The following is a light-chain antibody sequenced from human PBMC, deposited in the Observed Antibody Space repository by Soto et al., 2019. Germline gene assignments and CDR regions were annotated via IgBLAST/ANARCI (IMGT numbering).Light chain of an antibody. V-gene: IGKV3-20*01. Sequence: PGERVTLSCRASQSVSSNFLAWYQQKPGQAPRLLMYGAPNRAAGIPDRFSGSGSGTDFTLTISRLAPEDFAVYYCHQYSSSPRTFGQGTKVDIK. J-gene: IGKJ1*01. CDR2: GAP. CDR1: QSVSSNF. CDR3: HQYSSSPRT.